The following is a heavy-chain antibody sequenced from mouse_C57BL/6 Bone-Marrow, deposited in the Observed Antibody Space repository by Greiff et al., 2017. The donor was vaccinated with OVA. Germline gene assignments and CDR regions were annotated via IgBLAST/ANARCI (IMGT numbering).Heavy chain of an antibody. CDR1: GFTFSDYG. D-gene: IGHD1-1*01. CDR2: ISSGSSTI. J-gene: IGHJ4*01. CDR3: ARTAVVAHYAMDD. Sequence: EVKLVESGGGLVKPGGSLKLSCAASGFTFSDYGMHWVRQAPEKGLAWVAYISSGSSTIYYADTVKGRFTISRDNAKNTLFLQMTSLRSEDTAMYYCARTAVVAHYAMDDWGQGTSVTVSS. V-gene: IGHV5-17*01.